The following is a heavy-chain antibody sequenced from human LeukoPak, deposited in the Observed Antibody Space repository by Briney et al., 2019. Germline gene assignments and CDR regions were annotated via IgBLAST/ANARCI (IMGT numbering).Heavy chain of an antibody. CDR2: IYPRDSDT. CDR1: GYSFNSYW. J-gene: IGHJ4*02. Sequence: PGESLKISCKGSGYSFNSYWIGWVRQMPGKGLEWMGIIYPRDSDTRNSPSFQGQVTIPADKSISTAYLQWSSLKASDTAVYYCARQDSSGYYGFDYWGQGTLVTVSS. CDR3: ARQDSSGYYGFDY. D-gene: IGHD3-22*01. V-gene: IGHV5-51*01.